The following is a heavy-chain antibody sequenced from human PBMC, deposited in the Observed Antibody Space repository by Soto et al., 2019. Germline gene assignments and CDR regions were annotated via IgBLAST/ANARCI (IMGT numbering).Heavy chain of an antibody. J-gene: IGHJ4*02. V-gene: IGHV3-30*18. Sequence: GGSLRLSCAASGFRLSSYGMHWVRQAPGKGLEWVAVISYDGNTEYYGDSVKGRFTISRDKSENTLYLQMNSLRAEDTAVYYYAKVLYSGSYSQEYYFDSWGQGTLVTVSS. CDR1: GFRLSSYG. CDR2: ISYDGNTE. D-gene: IGHD1-26*01. CDR3: AKVLYSGSYSQEYYFDS.